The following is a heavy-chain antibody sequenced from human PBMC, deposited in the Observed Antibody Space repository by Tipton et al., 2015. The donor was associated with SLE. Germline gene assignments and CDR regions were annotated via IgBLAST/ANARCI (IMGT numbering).Heavy chain of an antibody. CDR3: AREGDLSNRPDWFDP. V-gene: IGHV4-4*07. CDR2: IYASGTT. CDR1: DGSISDYY. J-gene: IGHJ5*02. D-gene: IGHD1-26*01. Sequence: TLSLTCNVSDGSISDYYWTWIRQPAGEGLEWIGRIYASGTTNYNPSLKSRVTMSVDTSKNQFSLKLSSVTAADTAVYYCAREGDLSNRPDWFDPWGQGTLVTVSS.